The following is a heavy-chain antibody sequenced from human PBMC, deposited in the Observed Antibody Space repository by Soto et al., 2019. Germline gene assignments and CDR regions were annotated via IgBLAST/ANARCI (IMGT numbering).Heavy chain of an antibody. CDR2: IYSGGGT. J-gene: IGHJ4*02. CDR1: LFIAGENT. V-gene: IGHV3-66*01. CDR3: ATRMTTAPY. D-gene: IGHD4-17*01. Sequence: EVRLVQSGGGLSQPGGSRRPSVAASLFIAGENTLSWVRQAPGKGLEWVSLIYSGGGTDYAESVKGRFTISRDNSKNTLYLQMNSLKAEDTGIYYCATRMTTAPYWGQGTVVTVSS.